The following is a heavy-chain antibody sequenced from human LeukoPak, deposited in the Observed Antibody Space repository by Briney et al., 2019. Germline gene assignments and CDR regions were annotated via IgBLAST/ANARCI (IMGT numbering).Heavy chain of an antibody. CDR3: ARSPHYYGSGSLDY. CDR1: GGSISSYY. J-gene: IGHJ4*02. CDR2: IYYSGSA. Sequence: PSETLSLTCTVSGGSISSYYWSWIRQPPGKGLEWIGYIYYSGSANYNPSLKSRVAISVDMSKNQFSLKLSSVTAADTAVYYCARSPHYYGSGSLDYWGQGTLVTVSS. V-gene: IGHV4-59*01. D-gene: IGHD3-10*01.